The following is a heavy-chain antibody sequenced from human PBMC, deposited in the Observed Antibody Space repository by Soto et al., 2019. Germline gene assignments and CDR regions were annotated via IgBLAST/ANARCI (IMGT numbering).Heavy chain of an antibody. CDR2: ITPIFGTA. D-gene: IGHD2-15*01. CDR1: GGTFSSYA. J-gene: IGHJ3*02. Sequence: ASVKVSCKASGGTFSSYAISWVRQAPGQGLEWMGGITPIFGTANYAQKFQGRVTITADKSTSTAYMELSSLRSEDTAVYYCARDKSGSSDDAFDIWGQGTMVTVSS. V-gene: IGHV1-69*06. CDR3: ARDKSGSSDDAFDI.